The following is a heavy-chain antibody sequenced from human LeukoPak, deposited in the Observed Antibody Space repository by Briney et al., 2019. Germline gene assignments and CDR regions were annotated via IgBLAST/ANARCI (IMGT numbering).Heavy chain of an antibody. CDR1: GFTFSSSA. CDR2: IVVGTGNT. J-gene: IGHJ3*02. D-gene: IGHD6-13*01. CDR3: ARASRSGIAAAHDAFDI. Sequence: SVKVSCKASGFTFSSSAIQWVRQSRGQRLEWIGWIVVGTGNTNYAQKLQERVTITRDMSTSTAYMELSSLRSEDTAVYYCARASRSGIAAAHDAFDIWGQGTMVTVSS. V-gene: IGHV1-58*02.